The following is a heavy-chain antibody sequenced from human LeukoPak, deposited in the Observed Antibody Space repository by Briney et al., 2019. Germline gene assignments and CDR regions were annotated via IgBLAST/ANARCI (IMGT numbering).Heavy chain of an antibody. D-gene: IGHD1-14*01. V-gene: IGHV3-30*18. CDR2: ISYDGSNK. CDR3: AKPSGITYFDY. J-gene: IGHJ4*02. Sequence: GGSLRLSCAASGFTFSSYGMRWVRQAPGKGLEWVAVISYDGSNKYYADSVKGRFTISRDNSKNTLYLQMNSLRAEDTAVYYCAKPSGITYFDYWGQGTLVTVSA. CDR1: GFTFSSYG.